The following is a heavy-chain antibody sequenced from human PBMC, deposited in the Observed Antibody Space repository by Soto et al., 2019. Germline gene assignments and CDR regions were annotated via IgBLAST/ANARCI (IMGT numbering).Heavy chain of an antibody. Sequence: VQLLESGGGLVQPGGSLRLSCAASGFTFSNYAMTWVRQAPGKGLEWVSAITASGGGTYYADSVKGRFTISRDNSKNPLYLQMNSLRAEDTAVYYCVRWVRAYGNAFDIWGQGTMVTVSS. V-gene: IGHV3-23*01. CDR3: VRWVRAYGNAFDI. D-gene: IGHD4-17*01. CDR2: ITASGGGT. CDR1: GFTFSNYA. J-gene: IGHJ3*02.